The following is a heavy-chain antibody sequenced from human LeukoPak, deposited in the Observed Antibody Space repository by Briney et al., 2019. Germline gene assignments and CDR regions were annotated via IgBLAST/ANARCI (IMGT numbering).Heavy chain of an antibody. V-gene: IGHV3-23*01. Sequence: GGSLRLSCAASGFTFSSYAMSWVRQAPGKGLEWVSAISGSGGSTYYADSVKGRFTISRDNAKNSLYLQMNSLRAEDTAVYYCARDIVVVPAAIVSEYYYYYYGMDVWGQGTTVTVSS. J-gene: IGHJ6*02. CDR1: GFTFSSYA. CDR2: ISGSGGST. D-gene: IGHD2-2*01. CDR3: ARDIVVVPAAIVSEYYYYYYGMDV.